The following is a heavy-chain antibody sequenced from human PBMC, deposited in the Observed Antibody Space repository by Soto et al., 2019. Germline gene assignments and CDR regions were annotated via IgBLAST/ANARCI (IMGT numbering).Heavy chain of an antibody. Sequence: QVQLVQSRAEVKKPGASVKVSCKASGYTFTSYGISWVRQAPGQGLERMGWISAYNGNTNYAQKLQGRVTMTTDTSTSTAYMELRSLRSDDTAVYYCARDLEASGYYYYYGMDVWGQGTTVTVSS. J-gene: IGHJ6*02. CDR3: ARDLEASGYYYYYGMDV. CDR1: GYTFTSYG. D-gene: IGHD6-25*01. V-gene: IGHV1-18*04. CDR2: ISAYNGNT.